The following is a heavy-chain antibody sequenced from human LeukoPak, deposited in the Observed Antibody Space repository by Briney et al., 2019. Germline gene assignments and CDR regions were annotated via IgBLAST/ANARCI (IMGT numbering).Heavy chain of an antibody. V-gene: IGHV4-39*07. Sequence: TSETLSLTCTVSGGSISSGGYYWSWIRQPPGKGLEWIGEINHSGSTNYNPSLESRVTISVDTSKNQFSLKLSSVTAADTAVYYCARAGTIFGTIMEMERFDYWGQGTLVTVSS. J-gene: IGHJ4*02. CDR3: ARAGTIFGTIMEMERFDY. CDR2: INHSGST. D-gene: IGHD3-3*01. CDR1: GGSISSGGYY.